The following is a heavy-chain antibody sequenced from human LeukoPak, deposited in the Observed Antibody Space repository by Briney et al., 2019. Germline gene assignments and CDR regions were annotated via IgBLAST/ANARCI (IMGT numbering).Heavy chain of an antibody. J-gene: IGHJ4*02. CDR1: GFTLSSYW. V-gene: IGHV3-7*05. D-gene: IGHD3-10*01. Sequence: GGSLRLSCAASGFTLSSYWMSWVRQAPGKGLEWVANIKQDGSEKYYVDSVKGRFTISRDNAKNSLYLQMNSLRAEDTAVYYCARDGLMWGSGSYYFDYWGQGTLVTVSS. CDR2: IKQDGSEK. CDR3: ARDGLMWGSGSYYFDY.